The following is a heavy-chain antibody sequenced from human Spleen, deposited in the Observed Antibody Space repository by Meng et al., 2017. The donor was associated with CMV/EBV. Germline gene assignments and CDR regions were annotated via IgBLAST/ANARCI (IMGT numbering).Heavy chain of an antibody. Sequence: SETLSLTCTVSGGSVSSGTYSWNWIRQSPGKGLEWIGYIYYSGTTNYNPPLKSRVTISMDRSKNQFSLKLRSVTAADTAVYYCARDLLYGEGWFDPWGQGNLVTVSS. J-gene: IGHJ5*02. CDR2: IYYSGTT. D-gene: IGHD4-17*01. V-gene: IGHV4-61*01. CDR3: ARDLLYGEGWFDP. CDR1: GGSVSSGTYS.